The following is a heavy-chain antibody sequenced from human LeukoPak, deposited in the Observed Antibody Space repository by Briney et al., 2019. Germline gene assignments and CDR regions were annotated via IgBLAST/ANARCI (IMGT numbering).Heavy chain of an antibody. V-gene: IGHV3-11*01. D-gene: IGHD2-2*01. CDR3: AREAVDAYYFYYGMDV. CDR2: ISSSGSTI. Sequence: GGSLRLSCAASGFTFSDYYMSWIRQAPGKGLEWVSYISSSGSTIYYADSVKGRFTISRDNAKNSLYLQMNSLRAEDTAVYYCAREAVDAYYFYYGMDVWGQGTTVTVSS. CDR1: GFTFSDYY. J-gene: IGHJ6*02.